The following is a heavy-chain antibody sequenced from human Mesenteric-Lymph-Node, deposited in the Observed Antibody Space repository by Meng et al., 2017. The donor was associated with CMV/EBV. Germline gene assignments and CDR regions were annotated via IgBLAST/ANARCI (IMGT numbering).Heavy chain of an antibody. D-gene: IGHD4-11*01. J-gene: IGHJ4*02. Sequence: SETLSLTCSVSGYSISSGYYWGWIRQPPGEGLEWIGSIYHSGSTYYNPSLKSRVTISVDTSKNQFSLNLNSVTAADTAVYYCARDATTRFDYWGQGTLVTVS. CDR3: ARDATTRFDY. CDR2: IYHSGST. CDR1: GYSISSGYY. V-gene: IGHV4-38-2*02.